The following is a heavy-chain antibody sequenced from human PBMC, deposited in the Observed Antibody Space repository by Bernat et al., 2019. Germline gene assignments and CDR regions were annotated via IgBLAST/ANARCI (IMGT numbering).Heavy chain of an antibody. J-gene: IGHJ6*02. CDR2: ISDDGSNK. CDR1: GFTFNSYA. CDR3: AKGSIHVRYYYGMDV. V-gene: IGHV3-30-3*01. D-gene: IGHD2-2*01. Sequence: QVQLVESGGGVVQPGRSLRLSCAASGFTFNSYAMYWIRQAPGKGLEWVAVISDDGSNKYFADSVKGRFTISRDNSKNTLYLQMNSLTTEDTAVYYCAKGSIHVRYYYGMDVWGQGTTVTVSS.